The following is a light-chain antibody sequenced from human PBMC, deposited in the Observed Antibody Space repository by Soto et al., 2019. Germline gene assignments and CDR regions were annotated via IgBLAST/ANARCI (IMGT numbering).Light chain of an antibody. Sequence: DIQMTQSPSSLSASVGDRVTITCRASQNINNYLNWYQHKPGKAPKLLIYVASTLQSGVPSRFSGSGSGTEFTLTISSLQSDDFATYYCQQYHSYRTFGQGTKVDIK. CDR2: VAS. J-gene: IGKJ1*01. V-gene: IGKV1-39*01. CDR3: QQYHSYRT. CDR1: QNINNY.